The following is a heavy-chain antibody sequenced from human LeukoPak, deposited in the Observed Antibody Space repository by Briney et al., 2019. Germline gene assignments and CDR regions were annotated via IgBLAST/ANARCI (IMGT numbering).Heavy chain of an antibody. J-gene: IGHJ4*02. CDR3: TTRPPPYGDYPLGY. Sequence: GGSLRLSCAASGFSFSDAWMTWVRQAPEKGLEWVGRIKSKTDGGTIDYAAPVRGRLIISRDDSKNTLYLQMNSLETEDTAVYYCTTRPPPYGDYPLGYWGQGALVTVSS. D-gene: IGHD4-17*01. V-gene: IGHV3-15*01. CDR2: IKSKTDGGTI. CDR1: GFSFSDAW.